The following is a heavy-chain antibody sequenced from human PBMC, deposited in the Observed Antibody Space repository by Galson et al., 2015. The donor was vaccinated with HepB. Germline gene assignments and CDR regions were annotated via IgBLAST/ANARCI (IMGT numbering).Heavy chain of an antibody. CDR2: INSDGSST. V-gene: IGHV3-74*01. J-gene: IGHJ6*02. D-gene: IGHD6-13*01. Sequence: SLRLSCAASGFTFSSYWMHWVRQAPGKGLVWVSRINSDGSSTSYADSVKGRFTISRDNAKNTLYLQMNSLRAEDTAVYYCARTLSSWAYFYYYGMDVWGQGTTVTVSS. CDR1: GFTFSSYW. CDR3: ARTLSSWAYFYYYGMDV.